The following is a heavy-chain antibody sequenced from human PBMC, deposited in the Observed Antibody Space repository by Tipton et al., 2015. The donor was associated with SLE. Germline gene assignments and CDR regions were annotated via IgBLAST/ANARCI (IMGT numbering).Heavy chain of an antibody. V-gene: IGHV3-33*08. CDR2: IWSDGSNK. D-gene: IGHD7-27*01. Sequence: SLRLSCAASGFSFSSFGMHWVRQAPGRGLEWVSVIWSDGSNKYYAESVKGRFTISRDNSKNTLYLQMNSLRAEDTAVYYCARDLTGIDAFDIWGQGTMVTVSS. CDR3: ARDLTGIDAFDI. CDR1: GFSFSSFG. J-gene: IGHJ3*02.